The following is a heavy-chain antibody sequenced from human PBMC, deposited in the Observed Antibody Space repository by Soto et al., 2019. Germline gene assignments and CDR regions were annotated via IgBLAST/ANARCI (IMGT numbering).Heavy chain of an antibody. V-gene: IGHV3-23*01. D-gene: IGHD3-9*01. CDR3: ARGYFDCLYYFDY. J-gene: IGHJ4*02. CDR1: GFTFSSYA. Sequence: GSLLRPGSASGFTFSSYAMSWVRQAPGKGLEWVSAISGSGGSTYYADSVKGRFTISRDNSKNTLYLQMNSLRAEDKAVYYCARGYFDCLYYFDYWGQGTLVTVYS. CDR2: ISGSGGST.